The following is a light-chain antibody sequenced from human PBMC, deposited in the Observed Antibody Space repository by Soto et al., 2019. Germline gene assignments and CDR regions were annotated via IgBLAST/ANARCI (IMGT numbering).Light chain of an antibody. CDR1: SSDVGGYDY. Sequence: QSALTQPPSASESPGQSVAISCTGTSSDVGGYDYVSWYQQYPGKAPKLMIYEVSKRPSGVPDRFSGSKSGNTASLTVSGLQAEDEADYYCSSYAGSKNLMFGGGTKLTVL. V-gene: IGLV2-8*01. CDR3: SSYAGSKNLM. CDR2: EVS. J-gene: IGLJ3*02.